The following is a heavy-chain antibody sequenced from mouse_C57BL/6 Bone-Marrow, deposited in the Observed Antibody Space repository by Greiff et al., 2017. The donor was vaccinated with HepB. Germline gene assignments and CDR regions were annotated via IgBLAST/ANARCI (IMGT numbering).Heavy chain of an antibody. V-gene: IGHV1-26*01. D-gene: IGHD1-1*01. CDR3: ASSPYYYGSSYGYYAMDY. Sequence: EVQLQQSGPELVKPGASVKISCKASGYTFTDYYMNWVKQSHGKSLEWIGDINPNNGGTSYNQKFKGKATLTVDKSSSTAYMELRSLTSEDSAVYHCASSPYYYGSSYGYYAMDYWGQGTSVTVSS. CDR1: GYTFTDYY. CDR2: INPNNGGT. J-gene: IGHJ4*01.